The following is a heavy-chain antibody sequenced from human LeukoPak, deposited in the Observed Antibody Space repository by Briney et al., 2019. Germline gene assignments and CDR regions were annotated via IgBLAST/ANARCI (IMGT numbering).Heavy chain of an antibody. CDR2: INHSGST. CDR3: ARVEVPRYSSGWSRDY. Sequence: SETLSLTCAVYGGSFSGYYWSWIRQPPGKGLEWIGEINHSGSTNYNPSLKSRVTISVDTSKNQFSLKLSSVTAADTAVYYCARVEVPRYSSGWSRDYWGQGTLVTVSS. CDR1: GGSFSGYY. J-gene: IGHJ4*02. D-gene: IGHD6-19*01. V-gene: IGHV4-34*01.